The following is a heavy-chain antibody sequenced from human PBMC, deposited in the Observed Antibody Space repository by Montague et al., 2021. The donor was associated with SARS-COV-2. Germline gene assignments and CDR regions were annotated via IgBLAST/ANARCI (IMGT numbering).Heavy chain of an antibody. V-gene: IGHV3-7*01. CDR3: ARDEVVGWQWLGSTYYGMDV. CDR2: IKQDGSEK. Sequence: SRRVSCVASGFIFSSYWMSWVRQAPGKGLEWVANIKQDGSEKYYVDSVKGRFTISRDNAKNSLYLQMNSLRAEDTAVYYCARDEVVGWQWLGSTYYGMDVWGQGTTVTVSS. J-gene: IGHJ6*02. D-gene: IGHD6-19*01. CDR1: GFIFSSYW.